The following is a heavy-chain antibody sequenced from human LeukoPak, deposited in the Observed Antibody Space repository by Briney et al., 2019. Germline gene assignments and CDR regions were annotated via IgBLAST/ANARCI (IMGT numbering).Heavy chain of an antibody. CDR2: IYYSGST. J-gene: IGHJ4*02. V-gene: IGHV4-39*02. Sequence: TSETLSLTCTVSGGSISSSSYYWGWIRRSPGKGLEWIGSIYYSGSTYNNPSLRSRITISVDTSKNHFSLKLTSVTAADTAVYYCARGPKGRFLEWLSLPFDYWGQGTLVTVSS. CDR1: GGSISSSSYY. CDR3: ARGPKGRFLEWLSLPFDY. D-gene: IGHD3-3*01.